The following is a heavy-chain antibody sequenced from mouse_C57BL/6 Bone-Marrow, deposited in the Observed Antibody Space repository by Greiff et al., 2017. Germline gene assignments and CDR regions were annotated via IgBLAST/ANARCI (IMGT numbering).Heavy chain of an antibody. V-gene: IGHV1-74*01. CDR2: IHPSDSDT. CDR3: ELFAYDDGRAMDY. CDR1: GYTFTSYW. Sequence: QVQLQQPGAELVKPGASVKVSCKASGYTFTSYWMHWVKQRPGQGLEWIGRIHPSDSDTNYNQKFKGKATLTVDKTSSTAYMQLSSLTSEDSAVNACELFAYDDGRAMDYWGQGTSVTVSS. D-gene: IGHD2-4*01. J-gene: IGHJ4*01.